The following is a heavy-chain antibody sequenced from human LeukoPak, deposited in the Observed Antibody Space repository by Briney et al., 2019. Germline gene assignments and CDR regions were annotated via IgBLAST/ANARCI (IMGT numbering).Heavy chain of an antibody. CDR1: GYRFTSYW. V-gene: IGHV5-51*01. CDR2: IYPGDSDT. D-gene: IGHD3-22*01. J-gene: IGHJ4*02. Sequence: GESLQISCRGSGYRFTSYWIGWVRPMPGKGLEWMGIIYPGDSDTRYSPSFQGQVTISADKSISTAYLQWSSLKASDTAMYYCARLSGTMIVGEHFDYWGQGTLVTVSS. CDR3: ARLSGTMIVGEHFDY.